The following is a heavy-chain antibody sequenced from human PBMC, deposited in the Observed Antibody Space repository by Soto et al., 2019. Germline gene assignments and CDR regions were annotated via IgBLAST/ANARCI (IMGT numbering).Heavy chain of an antibody. CDR3: GRDYDILTGYSPFDY. D-gene: IGHD3-9*01. V-gene: IGHV3-11*01. J-gene: IGHJ4*02. CDR2: ISSGGTTI. Sequence: QVDLVESGGGLVKPGGSLRLSCAVSGFTFSDYYMSWIRQAPGKGLEWVAYISSGGTTIYYGDSVKGRFAISRDNAKNSLYLQMNSLRAEDTAVYYCGRDYDILTGYSPFDYWGQGTLVTVSS. CDR1: GFTFSDYY.